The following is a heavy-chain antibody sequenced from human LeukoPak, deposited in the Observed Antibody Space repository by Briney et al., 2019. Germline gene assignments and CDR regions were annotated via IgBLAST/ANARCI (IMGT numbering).Heavy chain of an antibody. J-gene: IGHJ4*02. D-gene: IGHD1-26*01. Sequence: SETLSLTCSVSGGFISSYSWSWVRQPAGKGLEWIGRIYTTGSTNNNPSLKSRVTMSVDTSKNQFSLKLSFVTAADTAVYYCARDDSRLVGAIVYWGQGTLVTVSA. CDR2: IYTTGST. CDR1: GGFISSYS. CDR3: ARDDSRLVGAIVY. V-gene: IGHV4-4*07.